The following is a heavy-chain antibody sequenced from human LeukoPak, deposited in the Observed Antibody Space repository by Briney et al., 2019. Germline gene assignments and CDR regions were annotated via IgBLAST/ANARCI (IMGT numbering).Heavy chain of an antibody. J-gene: IGHJ4*02. V-gene: IGHV4-34*01. CDR1: GGSFSGYY. Sequence: SETLSLTCAVYGGSFSGYYWSWIRQPPGKGLEWIGEINHSGSTNYNPSLKSQVTISVDTSKNQFSLKLSSVTAADTAVYYCARSWELRSTFDYWGQGTLVTVSS. CDR2: INHSGST. D-gene: IGHD1-26*01. CDR3: ARSWELRSTFDY.